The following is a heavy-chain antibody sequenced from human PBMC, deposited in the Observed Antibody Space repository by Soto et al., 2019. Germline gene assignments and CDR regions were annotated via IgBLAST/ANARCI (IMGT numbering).Heavy chain of an antibody. V-gene: IGHV3-74*01. D-gene: IGHD3-22*01. J-gene: IGHJ6*03. CDR2: INSDGSST. CDR1: GFTISGYW. CDR3: ARDPMSVRRMDV. Sequence: EVQLVESGGGLVQPGGSLRLSCAASGFTISGYWMHWVRQAPGKRLVWVSRINSDGSSTGYADSVKGRFTISRDNAKNTLYLQMHSLRAEDTDVYYCARDPMSVRRMDVWGKGTTVTVSS.